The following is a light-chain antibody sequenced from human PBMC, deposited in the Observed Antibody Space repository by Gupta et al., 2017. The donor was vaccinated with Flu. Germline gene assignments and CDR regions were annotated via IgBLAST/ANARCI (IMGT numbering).Light chain of an antibody. J-gene: IGLJ2*01. Sequence: YVLTQPPPLSVIPGQTARITCGGNKIGDKSVHWSRQRPGQAPVLVVFDDRDRASGIPERFSGSNSGNTATLTITRVEAGDEADYYCQVWDSNTDHVIFGGGTKLTVL. CDR3: QVWDSNTDHVI. V-gene: IGLV3-21*02. CDR2: DDR. CDR1: KIGDKS.